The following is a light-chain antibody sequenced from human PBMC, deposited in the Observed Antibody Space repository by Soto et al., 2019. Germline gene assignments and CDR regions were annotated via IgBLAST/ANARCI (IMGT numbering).Light chain of an antibody. J-gene: IGKJ3*01. Sequence: EIVLTQSPGTLSLSPGERATLSCRASQSFSSSYLAWYQQKPGQAPRLLIYGASSRATGIPGRFSGSGSGTDFTLTISSLEPEDFALYYCQHYGSALFTFGPGTKVDVK. CDR2: GAS. CDR3: QHYGSALFT. V-gene: IGKV3-20*01. CDR1: QSFSSSY.